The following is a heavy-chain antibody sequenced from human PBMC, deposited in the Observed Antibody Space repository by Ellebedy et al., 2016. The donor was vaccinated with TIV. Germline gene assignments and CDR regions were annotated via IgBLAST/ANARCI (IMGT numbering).Heavy chain of an antibody. J-gene: IGHJ4*02. CDR1: GFTFSSYG. CDR3: ARGARSGYCSGGSCFPFDY. CDR2: IWYDGSNK. Sequence: GGSLRLXXAASGFTFSSYGMHWVRQAPGKGLEWVAVIWYDGSNKYYADSVKGRFTISRDNSKNTLYLQMNSLRAEDTAVYYCARGARSGYCSGGSCFPFDYWGQGTLVTVSS. D-gene: IGHD2-15*01. V-gene: IGHV3-33*01.